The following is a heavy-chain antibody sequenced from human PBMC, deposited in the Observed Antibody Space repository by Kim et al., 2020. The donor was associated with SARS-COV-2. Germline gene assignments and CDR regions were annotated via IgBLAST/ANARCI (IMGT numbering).Heavy chain of an antibody. CDR1: GFTFSDYA. J-gene: IGHJ4*01. V-gene: IGHV3-23*01. Sequence: GGSLRLSCGASGFTFSDYAMSWVRQAPGKGLEWVSAISGNDGTTYYADSVKARFTISRDNSKNTLYLQMSSLRVEDTAVYYCARRAQVDGSGWPYYF. CDR3: ARRAQVDGSGWPYYF. CDR2: ISGNDGTT. D-gene: IGHD6-19*01.